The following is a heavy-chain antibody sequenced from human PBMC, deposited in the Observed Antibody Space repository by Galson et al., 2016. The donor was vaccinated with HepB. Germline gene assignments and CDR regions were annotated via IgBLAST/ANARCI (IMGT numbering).Heavy chain of an antibody. D-gene: IGHD2-2*01. CDR3: ARGTSVYCTRATCYREGSFDY. J-gene: IGHJ4*02. CDR2: ISFDVNNK. Sequence: SLRLSCAASGLNFNNYVMHWVRQAPGKGLEWVALISFDVNNKYYADSVKGRFTISRDNSKNTLYLQMTSLRAEDTAVYYCARGTSVYCTRATCYREGSFDYWGQGTLVTVSS. V-gene: IGHV3-30-3*01. CDR1: GLNFNNYV.